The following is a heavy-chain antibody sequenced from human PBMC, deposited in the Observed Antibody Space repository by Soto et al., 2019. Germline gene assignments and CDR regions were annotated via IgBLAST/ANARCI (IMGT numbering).Heavy chain of an antibody. CDR1: GYTFTSYG. V-gene: IGHV1-18*01. Sequence: QGQLVQSGAEVKKPGASVKVSCKASGYTFTSYGFSWVRQAPGQGLEWMGWISTYSGNTEYAQKRQGRVTMTTDTSTTTAYMELRSLRSDDTAVYFCARDRLLTDYWGQGTLVTVSS. J-gene: IGHJ4*02. CDR2: ISTYSGNT. D-gene: IGHD7-27*01. CDR3: ARDRLLTDY.